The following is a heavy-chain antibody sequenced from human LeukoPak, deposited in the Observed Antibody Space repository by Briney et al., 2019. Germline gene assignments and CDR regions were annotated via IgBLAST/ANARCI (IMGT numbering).Heavy chain of an antibody. V-gene: IGHV3-23*01. CDR2: ISDSGGST. D-gene: IGHD6-19*01. Sequence: PGGSLRLSCAASGYSFSSYNMNWVRQAPGKGLQWVSGISDSGGSTYYADSVKGRFTISRDNSKNTLYLQMNSLRAEDTAVYYCAKSPGSSGWFFDYWGQGTLVTVSS. CDR1: GYSFSSYN. CDR3: AKSPGSSGWFFDY. J-gene: IGHJ4*02.